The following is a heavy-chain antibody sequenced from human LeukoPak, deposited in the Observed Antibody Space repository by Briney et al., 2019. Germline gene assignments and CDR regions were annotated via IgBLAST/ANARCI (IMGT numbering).Heavy chain of an antibody. CDR2: IYSGGST. CDR3: ARDLRLGELSLSDY. Sequence: PGGSLRLSCAASRFTVSSNYMSWVRQAPGKGLEWVSVIYSGGSTYYADSVKGRFTISRDNSKNTLYLQMNSLRAEDTAVYYCARDLRLGELSLSDYWGQGTLVTVSS. V-gene: IGHV3-66*01. J-gene: IGHJ4*02. D-gene: IGHD3-16*02. CDR1: RFTVSSNY.